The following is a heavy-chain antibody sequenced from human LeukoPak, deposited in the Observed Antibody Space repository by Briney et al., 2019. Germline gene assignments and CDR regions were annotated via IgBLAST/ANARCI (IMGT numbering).Heavy chain of an antibody. D-gene: IGHD1-20*01. CDR3: ARDNWNDVGGY. CDR1: GGTCSSYA. J-gene: IGHJ4*02. V-gene: IGHV1-69*05. CDR2: IIPIFGTA. Sequence: EASVKVSCKASGGTCSSYAISWVRQAPGQGLEWMGGIIPIFGTANYAQKFQGRVTITTDESTSTAYMELSSLRSEDTAVYYCARDNWNDVGGYWGQGTLVTVSS.